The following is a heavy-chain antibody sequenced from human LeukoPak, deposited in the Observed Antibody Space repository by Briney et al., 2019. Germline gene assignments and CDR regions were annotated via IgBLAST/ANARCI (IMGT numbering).Heavy chain of an antibody. V-gene: IGHV3-23*01. J-gene: IGHJ4*02. CDR3: ARGIGDILTGSDYFDY. Sequence: GGSLRLSCAASGFTFSGFAMSWVRRTPGKGLEWVSGISGSGDNTLYADSVKGRFTISRDNSKNTLYLEMNSLRAEDTAIYYCARGIGDILTGSDYFDYWGQGTLVTVSS. CDR1: GFTFSGFA. CDR2: ISGSGDNT. D-gene: IGHD3-9*01.